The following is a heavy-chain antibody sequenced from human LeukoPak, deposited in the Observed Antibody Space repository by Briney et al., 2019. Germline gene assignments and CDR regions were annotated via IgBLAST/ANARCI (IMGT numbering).Heavy chain of an antibody. CDR1: GYTFTSYG. V-gene: IGHV1-18*01. CDR3: ARDPSSSSFRLVGYYYGMDV. D-gene: IGHD6-6*01. CDR2: ISAYNGNT. Sequence: GASVKVSCKASGYTFTSYGISWVRQAPGQGLEWMGWISAYNGNTNYAQKLQGRVTMTTDTSTSTAYMELRSLRSDDTAVYYCARDPSSSSFRLVGYYYGMDVWGQGTTVTVSS. J-gene: IGHJ6*02.